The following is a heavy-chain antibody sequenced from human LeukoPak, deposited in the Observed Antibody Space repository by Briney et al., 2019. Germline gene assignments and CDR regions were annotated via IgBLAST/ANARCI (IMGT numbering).Heavy chain of an antibody. J-gene: IGHJ6*02. V-gene: IGHV1-58*01. CDR2: IVVSSGNT. Sequence: GTSVKVSCKASGFTFTSSAVQWVRQARGQRLEWIGWIVVSSGNTNYAQKFQERVTITRHMSTSTAYMELRSLRSGDTAVYYCARMKIGYCRSTSCYTSKGPYYYYGMDVWGQGTTVTVSS. D-gene: IGHD2-2*02. CDR1: GFTFTSSA. CDR3: ARMKIGYCRSTSCYTSKGPYYYYGMDV.